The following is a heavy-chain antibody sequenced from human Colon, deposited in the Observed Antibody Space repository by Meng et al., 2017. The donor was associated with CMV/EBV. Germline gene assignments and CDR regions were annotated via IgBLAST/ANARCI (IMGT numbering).Heavy chain of an antibody. CDR3: ARDLHLSGFLDV. CDR2: ISFSSTHI. V-gene: IGHV3-21*01. CDR1: GFTFSSYA. J-gene: IGHJ6*02. D-gene: IGHD1-26*01. Sequence: GGSLRLSCAASGFTFSSYAMTWVRQAPGKGLEWVSSISFSSTHIYYADSVKGRFTISRDNDKNSLYLQMDSLRAEDTAVYWCARDLHLSGFLDVWGRGTTVTVSS.